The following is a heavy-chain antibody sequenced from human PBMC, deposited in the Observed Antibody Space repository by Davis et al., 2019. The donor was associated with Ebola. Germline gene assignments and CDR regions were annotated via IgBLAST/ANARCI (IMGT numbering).Heavy chain of an antibody. CDR3: ARGTDGYNPGGYFDS. J-gene: IGHJ4*02. V-gene: IGHV5-51*01. CDR2: IFPGDSDT. CDR1: GYSFTTYW. Sequence: GEFLKISCKASGYSFTTYWIVWVRQMPGKGLECMGIIFPGDSDTRYSPSFQGQVTISADKSISTAYLQWSSLKASDTAMYYCARGTDGYNPGGYFDSWGRGTLVTVSS. D-gene: IGHD5-24*01.